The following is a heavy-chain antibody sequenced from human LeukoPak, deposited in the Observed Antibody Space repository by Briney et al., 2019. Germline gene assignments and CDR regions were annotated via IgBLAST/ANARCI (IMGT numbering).Heavy chain of an antibody. CDR3: AGPRTSFWIHDVYDI. V-gene: IGHV1-2*02. CDR2: INPNSGGT. J-gene: IGHJ3*02. CDR1: GYTFTDHY. D-gene: IGHD1-14*01. Sequence: ASVKVSCKASGYTFTDHYMHWVRQAPGQGPEWMGWINPNSGGTKYAQKFQGRVTMTRDTSISTAYMELNRLTFDDTAVYYCAGPRTSFWIHDVYDIWGQGTMVTVSS.